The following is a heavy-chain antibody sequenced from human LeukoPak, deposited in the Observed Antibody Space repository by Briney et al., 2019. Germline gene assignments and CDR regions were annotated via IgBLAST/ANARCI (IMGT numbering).Heavy chain of an antibody. D-gene: IGHD1-14*01. Sequence: SETLSLTCTVSGGSISSYYWSWIRQPPGKGLEWIGYIYYSGSTNYNPSLKSRVTISADMSQNQFSLKVTSVTAADTAVYYCARNFPGRTEDVWGKGTTVIVSS. CDR3: ARNFPGRTEDV. CDR2: IYYSGST. V-gene: IGHV4-59*01. CDR1: GGSISSYY. J-gene: IGHJ6*04.